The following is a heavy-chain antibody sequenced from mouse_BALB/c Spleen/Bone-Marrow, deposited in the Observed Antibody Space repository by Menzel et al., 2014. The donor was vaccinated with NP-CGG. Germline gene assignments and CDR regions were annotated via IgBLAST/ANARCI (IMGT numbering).Heavy chain of an antibody. CDR1: GFTFSSFG. CDR2: ISSGSGTI. V-gene: IGHV5-17*02. CDR3: ARGDYGNQYFFDY. J-gene: IGHJ2*01. Sequence: EVQVVESGGDLVQPGGSRKLSCAASGFTFSSFGMHWVRQAPEKGLEWVAYISSGSGTIYYADTVKGRFAISRDNPKNTLFLQMTSLRSEDTAMYYCARGDYGNQYFFDYWGQGTTLTVSS. D-gene: IGHD2-1*01.